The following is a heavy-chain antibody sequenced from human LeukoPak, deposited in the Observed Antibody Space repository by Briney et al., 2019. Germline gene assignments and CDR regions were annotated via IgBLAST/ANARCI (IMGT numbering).Heavy chain of an antibody. CDR2: ITGSGTFT. V-gene: IGHV3-23*01. D-gene: IGHD6-19*01. Sequence: GGSLRLSCAASGITFIKYSMTWVRQAPGKGLEWVSAITGSGTFTDYADSVKGRFTISRDNSKNTLYLQMNSLRAEDTAVYYCAKRSAESSGYFDYWGQGTLATVSS. J-gene: IGHJ4*02. CDR1: GITFIKYS. CDR3: AKRSAESSGYFDY.